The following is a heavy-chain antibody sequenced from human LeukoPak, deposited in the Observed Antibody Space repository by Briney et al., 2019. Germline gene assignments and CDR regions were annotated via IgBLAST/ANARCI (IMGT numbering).Heavy chain of an antibody. CDR2: IYYSGST. CDR3: ARLGASVTTLSWFDP. CDR1: GGSISSSSYY. J-gene: IGHJ5*02. Sequence: PSETLSLTCTVSGGSISSSSYYWGWIRQPPGQGLEWIGSIYYSGSTYYNPSLKSRVTISIDTSKNQFSLKLSSVTAADTAVYYCARLGASVTTLSWFDPWGQGTLVTVSS. D-gene: IGHD4-17*01. V-gene: IGHV4-39*01.